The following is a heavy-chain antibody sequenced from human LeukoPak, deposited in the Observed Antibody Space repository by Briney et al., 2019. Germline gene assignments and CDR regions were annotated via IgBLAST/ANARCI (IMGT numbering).Heavy chain of an antibody. CDR3: ARGYAAVVVVPAALY. Sequence: GGSLRLSCAASGFTFSSYAMHWVRQAPGKGLEWVAVISYDGSNKYYADSVKGRFTISRDNSKDTVSLQMNSLRGEDTAVYYCARGYAAVVVVPAALYWGQGTLVTVSP. D-gene: IGHD2-15*01. V-gene: IGHV3-30-3*01. CDR1: GFTFSSYA. J-gene: IGHJ4*02. CDR2: ISYDGSNK.